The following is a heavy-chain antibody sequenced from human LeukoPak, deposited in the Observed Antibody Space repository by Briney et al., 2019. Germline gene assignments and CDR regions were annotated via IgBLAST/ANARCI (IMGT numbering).Heavy chain of an antibody. J-gene: IGHJ4*02. Sequence: ASVKVSCKASGYTFTSYAMHWVRQAPGQRLEWMGWTNAGNGNTKYSQKFQGRVTITRDTSASTAYMELSSLRSEDTAVYYCARDIQLWFGELLFDYWGQGTLVTVSS. CDR2: TNAGNGNT. V-gene: IGHV1-3*01. D-gene: IGHD3-10*01. CDR1: GYTFTSYA. CDR3: ARDIQLWFGELLFDY.